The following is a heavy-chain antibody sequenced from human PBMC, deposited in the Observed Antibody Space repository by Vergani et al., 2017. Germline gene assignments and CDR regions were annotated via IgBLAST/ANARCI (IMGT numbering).Heavy chain of an antibody. V-gene: IGHV1-8*02. Sequence: QVLLVQSGAEVKKPGASVKVSCKASGYNFTSFDINWVRLATGQGLELMGWRNPKSGNTAYAEKFQGRITMTRDSSTDTAYMEMKSLRSEDTAIYFCASGVLDSKYGHNGFGPWGQGTVVTVSS. CDR2: RNPKSGNT. CDR1: GYNFTSFD. D-gene: IGHD3/OR15-3a*01. J-gene: IGHJ5*02. CDR3: ASGVLDSKYGHNGFGP.